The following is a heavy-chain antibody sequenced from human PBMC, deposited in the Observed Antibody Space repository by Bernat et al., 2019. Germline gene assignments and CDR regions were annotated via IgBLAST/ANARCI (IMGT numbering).Heavy chain of an antibody. J-gene: IGHJ4*02. CDR1: GFTFSSYA. Sequence: EVQLVESGGGLVQPGGSLRLSCAASGFTFSSYAMSWVRQAPGKGLEWVSAISGSGGSTYYADSVKGRFTISRDNSKNTLYLQMNSLRAEDTAVYYCAKDHVLLWFGELLFYFDYWGQGTLVTVSS. V-gene: IGHV3-23*04. CDR3: AKDHVLLWFGELLFYFDY. D-gene: IGHD3-10*01. CDR2: ISGSGGST.